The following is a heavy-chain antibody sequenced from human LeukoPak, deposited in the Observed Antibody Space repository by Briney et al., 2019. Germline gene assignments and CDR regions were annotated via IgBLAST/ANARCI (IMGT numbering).Heavy chain of an antibody. J-gene: IGHJ3*02. CDR3: ARDIGSGDAFDI. CDR1: GFTFSNYW. Sequence: GGSLRLSCAASGFTFSNYWMSWVRQAPGKGLEWVASIKQDGSEKYYVDSVKGRFTISRDNVKNSLYLQMNSLRAEDTAVYYCARDIGSGDAFDIWGQGTMVSVSS. CDR2: IKQDGSEK. V-gene: IGHV3-7*01. D-gene: IGHD3-10*01.